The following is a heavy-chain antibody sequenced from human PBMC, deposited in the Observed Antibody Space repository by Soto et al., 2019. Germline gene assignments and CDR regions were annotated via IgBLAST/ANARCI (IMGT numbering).Heavy chain of an antibody. V-gene: IGHV4-30-4*01. J-gene: IGHJ4*02. CDR3: ARVGTMIVVVNN. D-gene: IGHD3-22*01. CDR2: IYYSGST. CDR1: GGSISSGDYY. Sequence: TSETLSLTCTVSGGSISSGDYYWSWIRQPPGKGLEWIGYIYYSGSTYYNPSLKSRVTISVDTSKNQFPLKLSSVTAADTAVYYCARVGTMIVVVNNWGQGTLVTVSS.